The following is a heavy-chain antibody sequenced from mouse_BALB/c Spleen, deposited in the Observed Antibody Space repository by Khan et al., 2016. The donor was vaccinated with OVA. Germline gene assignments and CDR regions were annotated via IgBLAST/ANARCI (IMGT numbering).Heavy chain of an antibody. J-gene: IGHJ3*01. D-gene: IGHD2-4*01. CDR2: IHYSGNT. CDR3: ARKDYYDYDPFPY. CDR1: GYSITSEYA. Sequence: EVKLLESGPGLVKPSQSLSLTCTVTGYSITSEYAWNWIRQFPGNKLEWMGYIHYSGNTRFNPSLKSQTSITRDTSKNPFFLQLNSVTTEDTATYYCARKDYYDYDPFPYWGQGTLVTVSA. V-gene: IGHV3-2*02.